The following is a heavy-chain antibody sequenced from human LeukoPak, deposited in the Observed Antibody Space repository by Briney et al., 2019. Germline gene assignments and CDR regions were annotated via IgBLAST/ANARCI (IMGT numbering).Heavy chain of an antibody. CDR3: ARHSIVVAIDY. J-gene: IGHJ4*02. CDR2: IYYSGST. Sequence: SETLSLTCTVSGGSISSSSYYWGWIRQPPGKGLEWIGSIYYSGSTYYNPSLKSRVTISVDTSKNQFPLKLSSVTAADTAVYYCARHSIVVAIDYWGQGTLVTVSS. V-gene: IGHV4-39*01. D-gene: IGHD3-22*01. CDR1: GGSISSSSYY.